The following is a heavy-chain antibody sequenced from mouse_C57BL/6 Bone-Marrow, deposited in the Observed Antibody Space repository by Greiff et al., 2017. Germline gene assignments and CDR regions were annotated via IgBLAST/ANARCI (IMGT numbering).Heavy chain of an antibody. CDR1: GFTFSSYG. CDR3: ARHRATVVAPYAMDY. V-gene: IGHV5-6*01. J-gene: IGHJ4*01. D-gene: IGHD1-1*01. CDR2: ISSGGSYT. Sequence: EVQLVESGGDLVKPGGSLKLSCAASGFTFSSYGMSWVRQTPDKRLEWVATISSGGSYTYYPDSVKGRFTISRDNAKNTLYLQMSSLKSEDTAMYYCARHRATVVAPYAMDYWGQGTSVTVSS.